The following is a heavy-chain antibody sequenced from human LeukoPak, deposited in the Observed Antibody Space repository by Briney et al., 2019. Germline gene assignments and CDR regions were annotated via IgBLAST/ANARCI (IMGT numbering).Heavy chain of an antibody. CDR3: ARGWGSFDY. J-gene: IGHJ4*02. Sequence: GGSLRVSCAASGFTFSSYSMNWVRQAPGNGLEWVSYISSSSSTIYYADSVKGRFTISRDNAKNSLYLQMNSLRAEDTAVYYCARGWGSFDYWGQGTLVTVSS. D-gene: IGHD3-16*01. V-gene: IGHV3-48*01. CDR2: ISSSSSTI. CDR1: GFTFSSYS.